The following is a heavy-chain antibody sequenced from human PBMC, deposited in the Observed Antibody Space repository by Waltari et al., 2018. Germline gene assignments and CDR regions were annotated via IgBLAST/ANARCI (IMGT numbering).Heavy chain of an antibody. CDR1: GFTFSSYA. J-gene: IGHJ6*03. CDR2: ISGSGGST. V-gene: IGHV3-23*04. Sequence: EVQLVESGGGLVQPGGSLRLSCAASGFTFSSYAMSWVRQAPGKGRGWGSAISGSGGSTYYADSVKGRFTISRDNSKNTLYLQMNSLRAEDTAVYYCASVLGAGELGDYYMDVWGKGTTVTVSS. D-gene: IGHD3-16*01. CDR3: ASVLGAGELGDYYMDV.